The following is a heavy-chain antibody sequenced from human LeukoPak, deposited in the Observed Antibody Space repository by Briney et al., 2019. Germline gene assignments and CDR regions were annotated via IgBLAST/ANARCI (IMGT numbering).Heavy chain of an antibody. CDR2: IYYSGST. CDR3: ARALDYGGPDAFDI. Sequence: SETLSLTRTVSGGSISSYYWSWIRQPPGKGLEWIGYIYYSGSTNYNPSLKSRVTISVDKSKNQFSLKLSSVTAADTAVYYCARALDYGGPDAFDIWGQGTMVTVSS. V-gene: IGHV4-59*01. D-gene: IGHD4-17*01. J-gene: IGHJ3*02. CDR1: GGSISSYY.